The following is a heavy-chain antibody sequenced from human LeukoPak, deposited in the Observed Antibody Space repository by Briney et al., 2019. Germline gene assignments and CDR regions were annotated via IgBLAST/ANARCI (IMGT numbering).Heavy chain of an antibody. D-gene: IGHD2-2*01. CDR3: ARRYCSSTSCFDY. J-gene: IGHJ4*02. V-gene: IGHV5-51*01. Sequence: PGESLKISCKGSGYTFTSYYIGWVRQMPGKGLEWMGIIYPGDSDTRYSPSFQGQVTISADKSISTAYLQWSSLKASDTAMYYCARRYCSSTSCFDYWGQGTLVTVSS. CDR1: GYTFTSYY. CDR2: IYPGDSDT.